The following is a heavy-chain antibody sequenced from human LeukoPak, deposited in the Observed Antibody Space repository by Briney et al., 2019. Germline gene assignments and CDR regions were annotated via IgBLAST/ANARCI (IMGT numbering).Heavy chain of an antibody. CDR1: GYTFTSYY. J-gene: IGHJ4*02. V-gene: IGHV1-46*01. Sequence: ASVKVSCKASGYTFTSYYMHWVRQAPGQGLEWMGIINPSGGSTSYAQKFRGRVTMTRDTSTSTVYMELSSLRSEDTAVYYCARGGSAKQWLKYYFDYWGQGTLVTVSS. CDR2: INPSGGST. D-gene: IGHD6-19*01. CDR3: ARGGSAKQWLKYYFDY.